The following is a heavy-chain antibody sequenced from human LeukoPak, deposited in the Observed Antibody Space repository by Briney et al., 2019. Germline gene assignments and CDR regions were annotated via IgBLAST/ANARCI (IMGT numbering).Heavy chain of an antibody. J-gene: IGHJ4*02. Sequence: GGSLRLSCAASGFTFSDYYMSWIRQAPGKGLEWISYLSGSDSTTYYADSVKGRFTISRNNARNSLSLQMNSLRAEDTAIYYCARDPHALDYWGQGTLVTVSS. CDR2: LSGSDSTT. CDR1: GFTFSDYY. V-gene: IGHV3-11*04. D-gene: IGHD2-2*01. CDR3: ARDPHALDY.